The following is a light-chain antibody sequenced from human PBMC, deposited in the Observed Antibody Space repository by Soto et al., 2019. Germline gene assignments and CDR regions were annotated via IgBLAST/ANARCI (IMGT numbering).Light chain of an antibody. V-gene: IGKV3-20*01. CDR2: GAS. CDR1: QSVSNNY. CDR3: QQYGSSGT. Sequence: ENVLSQSPGTLSLYPEERATLSCRASQSVSNNYLAWYQQKPGQAPRLLIYGASNRATGIPDRFSGSGSGTDFTLTISRLEPEDFAVYYCQQYGSSGTFGQGTKVDIK. J-gene: IGKJ1*01.